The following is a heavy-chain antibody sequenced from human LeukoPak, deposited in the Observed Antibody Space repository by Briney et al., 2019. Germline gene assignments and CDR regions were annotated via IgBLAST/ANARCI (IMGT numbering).Heavy chain of an antibody. V-gene: IGHV1-18*01. CDR2: ISAYNGNT. CDR3: ARDGVYYDSSGNFDY. CDR1: GYTFTSYG. D-gene: IGHD3-22*01. J-gene: IGHJ4*02. Sequence: ASVKVSCKASGYTFTSYGISWVRQAPGQGLERMGWISAYNGNTNYAQKLQGRVTMTTDTSTSTAYMELRSLRSDDTAVYYCARDGVYYDSSGNFDYWGQGTLVTVSS.